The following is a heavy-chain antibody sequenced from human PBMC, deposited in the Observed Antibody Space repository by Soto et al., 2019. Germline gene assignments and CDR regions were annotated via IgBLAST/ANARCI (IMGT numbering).Heavy chain of an antibody. D-gene: IGHD3-3*01. CDR3: ARGPNYYLWYFDY. CDR1: GFTFSAYN. CDR2: ISSSGNTI. Sequence: PGGSLRLSCAASGFTFSAYNMNWVRQAPGKGLEWVSYISSSGNTIYYADSVKGRLTISRDSAKSSLYLQMNSLRDEDTAVYYCARGPNYYLWYFDYWGQGTLVTVSS. J-gene: IGHJ4*02. V-gene: IGHV3-48*02.